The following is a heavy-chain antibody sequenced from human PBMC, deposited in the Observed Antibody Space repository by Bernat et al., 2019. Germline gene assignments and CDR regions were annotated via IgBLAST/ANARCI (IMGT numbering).Heavy chain of an antibody. CDR3: VRDSGYDSRWYYWFDP. CDR2: ISTYNGNT. V-gene: IGHV1-18*01. J-gene: IGHJ5*02. Sequence: QVQLVQSGAEVKKPGSSVKVSCKASGYTFTSYGISWVRQAPGQGLEWMGWISTYNGNTNYPQKFQGRVTMTTDTSTSTAYMELRGLRSDDTAVYYCVRDSGYDSRWYYWFDPWGQGTLVTVSS. D-gene: IGHD6-13*01. CDR1: GYTFTSYG.